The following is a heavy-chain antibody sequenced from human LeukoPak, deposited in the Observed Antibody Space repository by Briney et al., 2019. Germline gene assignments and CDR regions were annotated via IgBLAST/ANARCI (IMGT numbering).Heavy chain of an antibody. Sequence: ASVKVSCKASGYTSTGYYMHWVRQAPGQGLEWMGWINPNSGGTNYAQKFQGRVTMTRDTSISTAYMELSRLRSDDTAVYYCARDLGGSLLVVVPAAMSYWGQGTLVTVSS. V-gene: IGHV1-2*02. D-gene: IGHD2-2*01. CDR1: GYTSTGYY. J-gene: IGHJ4*02. CDR2: INPNSGGT. CDR3: ARDLGGSLLVVVPAAMSY.